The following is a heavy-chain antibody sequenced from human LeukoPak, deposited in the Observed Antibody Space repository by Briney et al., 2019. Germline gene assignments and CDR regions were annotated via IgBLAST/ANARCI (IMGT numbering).Heavy chain of an antibody. CDR2: ISSSSSYT. J-gene: IGHJ4*02. D-gene: IGHD6-13*01. CDR3: ARVSEIAAAGTVDY. CDR1: GFTFSDYY. Sequence: GGSLRLSCAAPGFTFSDYYMSWIRQAPGKGLEWVSYISSSSSYTTYADSVKGRFTISRDNAKNSLYLQMNSLRAEDTAVYYCARVSEIAAAGTVDYWGQGTLVTVSS. V-gene: IGHV3-11*06.